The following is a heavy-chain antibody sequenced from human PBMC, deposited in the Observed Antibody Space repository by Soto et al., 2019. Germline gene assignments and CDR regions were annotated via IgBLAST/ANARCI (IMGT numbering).Heavy chain of an antibody. D-gene: IGHD3-10*01. CDR3: AREKAGGAFDI. CDR2: IGTAGDT. J-gene: IGHJ3*02. CDR1: GFTFSSYD. Sequence: GSLRLSCAASGFTFSSYDMHWVRQATGKGLEWVSAIGTAGDTYYPGSVKGRFTISRENAKNSLYLQMNSLRAGDTAVYYCAREKAGGAFDIWGQGTMVTVSS. V-gene: IGHV3-13*01.